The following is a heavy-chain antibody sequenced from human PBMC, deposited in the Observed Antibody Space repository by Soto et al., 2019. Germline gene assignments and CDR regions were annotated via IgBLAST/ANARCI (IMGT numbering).Heavy chain of an antibody. Sequence: PSETLSLTCTVSGGSISSYYWSWIRQPPGKGLEWIGYIYYSGSTNYNPSLKSRVTISVDTSKNQFSLKLSSVTAADTAVYYCARSVLRYFDWSAPPGYFDYWGQGTLVTVSS. CDR1: GGSISSYY. V-gene: IGHV4-59*08. CDR3: ARSVLRYFDWSAPPGYFDY. D-gene: IGHD3-9*01. CDR2: IYYSGST. J-gene: IGHJ4*02.